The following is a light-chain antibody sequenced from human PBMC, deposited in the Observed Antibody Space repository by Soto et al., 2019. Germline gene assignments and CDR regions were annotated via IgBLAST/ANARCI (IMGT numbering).Light chain of an antibody. CDR3: QQYSSSPCT. Sequence: EIVLTQSPGTLSLSPGERATLSCRASQSVNNNYLAWYQQKPGQAPRLLIDGASSRATGIPDRFSGSGSETDFTLTISRLEPEDFAVYYCQQYSSSPCTFGQGTKLEIK. CDR1: QSVNNNY. J-gene: IGKJ2*01. V-gene: IGKV3-20*01. CDR2: GAS.